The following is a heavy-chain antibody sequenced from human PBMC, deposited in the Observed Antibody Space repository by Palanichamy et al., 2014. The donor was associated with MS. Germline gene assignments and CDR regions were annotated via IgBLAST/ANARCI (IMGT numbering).Heavy chain of an antibody. CDR3: ARGVLMVYAIGHYYGMDV. J-gene: IGHJ6*02. D-gene: IGHD2-8*01. CDR1: GYTFTSYD. Sequence: QVQLVQSGAEVKKPGASVKVSCKASGYTFTSYDINWVRQATGQGLEWMGWMNPNSGNTGYAQKFQGRVTMTRNTSISTAYMELSSLRSEDTAVYYCARGVLMVYAIGHYYGMDVWGQGTTVTVSS. CDR2: MNPNSGNT. V-gene: IGHV1-8*01.